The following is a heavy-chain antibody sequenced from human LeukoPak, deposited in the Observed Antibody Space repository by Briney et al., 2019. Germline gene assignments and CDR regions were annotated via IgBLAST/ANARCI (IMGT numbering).Heavy chain of an antibody. J-gene: IGHJ4*02. CDR1: GFTFSSYA. CDR2: ISGSGGST. V-gene: IGHV3-23*01. D-gene: IGHD3-16*02. Sequence: PPGGSLRLSCAASGFTFSSYAMSWVRQAPGKGLEWVSAISGSGGSTYYADSVKGRFTISRDNSKNTLYLQMNSLRAEDTAVYYCAKIPMITFGGVIDYFDYWGQGTLVTVSS. CDR3: AKIPMITFGGVIDYFDY.